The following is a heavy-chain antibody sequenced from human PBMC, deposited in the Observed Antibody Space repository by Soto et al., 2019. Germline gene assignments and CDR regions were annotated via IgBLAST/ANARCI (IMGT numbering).Heavy chain of an antibody. D-gene: IGHD2-2*01. CDR3: AFTQGSSNWWDHYGMAV. J-gene: IGHJ6*02. Sequence: PSETLSLTCTVSGDSISNTAYYWGWIRQPPGKGLEWIGDIYHSGSTYYNPSLKSRVTISVDTSKNQFSLKLRSVTAADTAVYYCAFTQGSSNWWDHYGMAVWGQGTTVTVSS. V-gene: IGHV4-39*01. CDR1: GDSISNTAYY. CDR2: IYHSGST.